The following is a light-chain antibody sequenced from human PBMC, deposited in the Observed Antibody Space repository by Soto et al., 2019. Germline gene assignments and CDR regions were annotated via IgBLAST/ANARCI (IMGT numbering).Light chain of an antibody. CDR1: IFNIASHP. Sequence: QPVLVQSPSASGTPGQKVTIFCSGTIFNIASHPVNWYQRLPGTAPKLLIHSNDQRPSGVPDRFSGSKSGTSASLALSGLQSDDEADYYCATWDQSLNGVVFGGGTKLTVL. V-gene: IGLV1-44*01. CDR2: SND. J-gene: IGLJ3*02. CDR3: ATWDQSLNGVV.